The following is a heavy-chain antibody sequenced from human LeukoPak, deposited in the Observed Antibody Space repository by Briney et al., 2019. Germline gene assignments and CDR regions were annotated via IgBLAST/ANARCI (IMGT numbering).Heavy chain of an antibody. CDR1: GYTFINYG. Sequence: ASVKVSCKASGYTFINYGISWVRQAPGQGLEWMGIITPSGGSTSYAQKFQGRVTMTRDTSTSTVYMELSSLRSEDTAVYYCARDGVATDYWGQGTLVTVSS. CDR2: ITPSGGST. V-gene: IGHV1-46*01. CDR3: ARDGVATDY. D-gene: IGHD5-12*01. J-gene: IGHJ4*02.